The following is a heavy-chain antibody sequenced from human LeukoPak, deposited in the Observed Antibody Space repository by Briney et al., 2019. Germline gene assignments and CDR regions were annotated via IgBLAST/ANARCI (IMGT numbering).Heavy chain of an antibody. V-gene: IGHV1-69*13. CDR3: ARSLYCSSTSCYVWFDP. J-gene: IGHJ5*02. CDR1: GGTFSSYA. CDR2: IIPIFGTA. D-gene: IGHD2-2*01. Sequence: ASVKVSCKASGGTFSSYAISWVRQAPGQGLEWMGGIIPIFGTANYAQKFQGRVTITADESTSTAYMELSSLRSEDTAVYYCARSLYCSSTSCYVWFDPWGQGTLVTVSS.